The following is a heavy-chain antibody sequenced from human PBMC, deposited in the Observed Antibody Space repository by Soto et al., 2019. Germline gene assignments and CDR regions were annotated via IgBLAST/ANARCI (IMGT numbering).Heavy chain of an antibody. Sequence: QVQLQQWGAGLLKPSETLSLTCAVYGGSFSGYYWSWIRQPPGKGLEWIGEINHSGSTNYNPSLKSRVTISVDTSKNQFSLKLSSVTAADTAVYYCAGGRKVTRYYYYYMDVWGKGTTVTVSS. V-gene: IGHV4-34*01. D-gene: IGHD2-21*02. J-gene: IGHJ6*03. CDR2: INHSGST. CDR3: AGGRKVTRYYYYYMDV. CDR1: GGSFSGYY.